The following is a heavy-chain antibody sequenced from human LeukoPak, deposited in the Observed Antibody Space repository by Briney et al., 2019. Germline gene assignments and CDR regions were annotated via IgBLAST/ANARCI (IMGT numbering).Heavy chain of an antibody. D-gene: IGHD6-19*01. V-gene: IGHV3-23*01. Sequence: GGSLRLSCAASGFTFNSYAMSWVRQAPGKGLEWVSTISGSGGRTSYADSVKGRFTISRDNSKNTLFLQMNSLRAEDTAVYYCAKDRIGGVAVAGKGRWFDPWGQGTLVTVSS. J-gene: IGHJ5*02. CDR3: AKDRIGGVAVAGKGRWFDP. CDR2: ISGSGGRT. CDR1: GFTFNSYA.